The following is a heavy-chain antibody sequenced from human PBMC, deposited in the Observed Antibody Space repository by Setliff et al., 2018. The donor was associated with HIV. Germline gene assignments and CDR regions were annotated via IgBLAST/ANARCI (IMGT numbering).Heavy chain of an antibody. CDR1: GGSISSSSYY. V-gene: IGHV4-39*07. J-gene: IGHJ4*02. D-gene: IGHD6-13*01. CDR3: ARGIAAAGR. Sequence: NPSETLSLTCTVSGGSISSSSYYWGWIRQPPGKGLEWIGNIFYSGHTFYNPSLKSRVTISVDTSKNQFSLKLSSVTAADTAVYYCARGIAAAGRWGQGTLVTVSS. CDR2: IFYSGHT.